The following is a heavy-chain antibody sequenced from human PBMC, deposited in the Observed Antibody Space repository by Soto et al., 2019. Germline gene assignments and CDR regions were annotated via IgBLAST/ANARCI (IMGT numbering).Heavy chain of an antibody. CDR3: ARSYRRYCSGGSCYSYYYYYMDV. V-gene: IGHV4-59*01. J-gene: IGHJ6*03. CDR2: IYYSGST. Sequence: PETLSLTCTGSAGFMSSCYWRGVRQPPGKGQEWIGYIYYSGSTNYNPSLKSRVTISVDTSKNQFSLKLSSVTAADTAVYYCARSYRRYCSGGSCYSYYYYYMDVWGKGTTVT. CDR1: AGFMSSCY. D-gene: IGHD2-15*01.